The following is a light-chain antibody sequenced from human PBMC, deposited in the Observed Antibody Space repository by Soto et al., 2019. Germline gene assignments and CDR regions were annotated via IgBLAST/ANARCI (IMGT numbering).Light chain of an antibody. V-gene: IGKV3-15*01. CDR3: QQYNNWPRT. CDR1: QSVSSN. CDR2: GAS. Sequence: EIVMTQSPATLSVSPGERATLSCRASQSVSSNLAWYQQKPGQAPRLLIYGASTRATGIPARFSGSGSGTEFTLTISIRGIEDFAVYYCQQYNNWPRTFGQGTKVEIK. J-gene: IGKJ1*01.